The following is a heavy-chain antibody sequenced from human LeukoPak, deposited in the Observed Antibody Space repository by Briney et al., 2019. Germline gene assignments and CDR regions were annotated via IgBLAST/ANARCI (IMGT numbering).Heavy chain of an antibody. J-gene: IGHJ4*02. CDR1: GFTFSNYG. V-gene: IGHV3-30*03. CDR2: ISYDGSNK. D-gene: IGHD1-7*01. Sequence: GGSLRLSCAASGFTFSNYGVHWVRQAPGKGLEWVAVISYDGSNKYYADSAKGRFTISRDNSKNTLYLQMNSLRAEDTAVYYCARRTKLGNIDYWGQGTLVTVSS. CDR3: ARRTKLGNIDY.